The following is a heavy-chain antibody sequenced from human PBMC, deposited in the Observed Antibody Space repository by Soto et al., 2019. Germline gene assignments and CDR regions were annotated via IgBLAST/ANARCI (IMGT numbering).Heavy chain of an antibody. V-gene: IGHV1-46*01. CDR3: ARDSVAVAGNGAFDI. J-gene: IGHJ3*02. CDR2: INPSGGST. D-gene: IGHD6-19*01. CDR1: GYTFTSYY. Sequence: ASAKVSCKASGYTFTSYYMHRVRQAPGQGLEWMGIINPSGGSTSYAQKFQGRVTMTRDTSTSTVYMELSSLRSEDTAVYYCARDSVAVAGNGAFDIWGQGTMVTVSS.